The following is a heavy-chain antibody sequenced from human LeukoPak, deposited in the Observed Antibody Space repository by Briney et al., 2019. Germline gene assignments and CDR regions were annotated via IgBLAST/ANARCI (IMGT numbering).Heavy chain of an antibody. CDR3: ARLYYDSSGYSFDY. Sequence: SETLSLTCTVSGGSVSSYYWGWIRQPPGKGLEWIGSIYYSGSTYYNPSLKSRVTISVDTSKNQFSLKLSSVTAADTAVYYCARLYYDSSGYSFDYWGQGTLVTVSS. CDR2: IYYSGST. J-gene: IGHJ4*02. D-gene: IGHD3-22*01. CDR1: GGSVSSYY. V-gene: IGHV4-39*01.